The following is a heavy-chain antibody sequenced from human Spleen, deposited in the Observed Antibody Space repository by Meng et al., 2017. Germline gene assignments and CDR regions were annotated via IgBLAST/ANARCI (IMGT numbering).Heavy chain of an antibody. CDR3: ARAVLLDYYFDL. J-gene: IGHJ2*01. CDR2: VYYSGST. V-gene: IGHV4-39*07. CDR1: GGSISSHDYY. D-gene: IGHD3/OR15-3a*01. Sequence: QVQLRESGPGRVKPSDTLSLTCSVSGGSISSHDYYWGWICQSPGEGLEWIGSVYYSGSTYFHPSLKSRITVSLDTSTNQFSLRLTSVTAADTGLYFCARAVLLDYYFDLWGRGTLVTVSS.